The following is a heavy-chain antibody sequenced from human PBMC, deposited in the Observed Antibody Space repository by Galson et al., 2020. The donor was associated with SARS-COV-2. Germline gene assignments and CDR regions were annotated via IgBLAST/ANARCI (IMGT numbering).Heavy chain of an antibody. Sequence: SETLSLTCSVFGGSISSTSNYWGWIRPPPGKGLEWIGSIYYSGNTYYNPSLKSRVTISVDTSNNQFSLKLTSVTAADAAMYYCARHQYTGSWGYAFDIWGRGTLVSVSS. CDR1: GGSISSTSNY. V-gene: IGHV4-39*07. CDR3: ARHQYTGSWGYAFDI. CDR2: IYYSGNT. D-gene: IGHD6-13*01. J-gene: IGHJ3*02.